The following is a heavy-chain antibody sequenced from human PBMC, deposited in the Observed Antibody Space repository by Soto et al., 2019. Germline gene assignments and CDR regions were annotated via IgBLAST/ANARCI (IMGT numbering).Heavy chain of an antibody. CDR1: GGSISSYY. D-gene: IGHD3-22*01. J-gene: IGHJ3*02. Sequence: SETLSLTCTVSGGSISSYYWSWIRQPPGKGLEWIGYIYYSGSTNYNPYLKSRVTISVDTSKNQFSLKLSSVTAADTAVYYCARAKYYYDSSGYAFDIWGQGTMVTVSS. CDR3: ARAKYYYDSSGYAFDI. CDR2: IYYSGST. V-gene: IGHV4-59*01.